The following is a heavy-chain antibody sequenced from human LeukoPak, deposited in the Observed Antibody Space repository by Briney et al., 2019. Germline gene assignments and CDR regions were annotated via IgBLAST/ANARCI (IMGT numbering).Heavy chain of an antibody. D-gene: IGHD5-18*01. CDR2: INPNSGGT. CDR3: ARGMIQLWPAFDY. CDR1: GYTFTGYY. V-gene: IGHV1-2*02. J-gene: IGHJ4*02. Sequence: ASVKVSCKASGYTFTGYYMHWVRQAPGQGLEWMGWINPNSGGTNYAQKFQGRVTMTRDTSISTAYVELNRLRSDDTAVYYCARGMIQLWPAFDYWGQGTLVTVSS.